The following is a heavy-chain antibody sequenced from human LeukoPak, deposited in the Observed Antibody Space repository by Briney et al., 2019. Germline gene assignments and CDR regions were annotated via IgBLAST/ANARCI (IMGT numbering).Heavy chain of an antibody. D-gene: IGHD4-17*01. CDR3: AKRPSDYGDYVSYFDY. J-gene: IGHJ4*02. Sequence: GGSLRLSCAASGFSFISYGMHWVRQAPGKGLEWVGVISDDGSSKDYADSVKGRFTISRDNSKDTLYLQMNSLRAEDTAVYYCAKRPSDYGDYVSYFDYWGRGTLVTVSS. CDR2: ISDDGSSK. V-gene: IGHV3-30*18. CDR1: GFSFISYG.